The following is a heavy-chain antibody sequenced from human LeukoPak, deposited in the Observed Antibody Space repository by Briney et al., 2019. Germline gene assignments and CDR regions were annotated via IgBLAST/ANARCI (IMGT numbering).Heavy chain of an antibody. Sequence: GGSLRLSCAASGFTFSSYAMHWVRQAPGKGLEWVAVISYDGSNKYYADSVKGRFTISRDNSKNTLYLQMNSPRAEDTAVYYCARAPVVPAARGYYYYYMDVWGKGTTVTVSS. CDR1: GFTFSSYA. D-gene: IGHD2-2*01. J-gene: IGHJ6*03. CDR2: ISYDGSNK. CDR3: ARAPVVPAARGYYYYYMDV. V-gene: IGHV3-30-3*01.